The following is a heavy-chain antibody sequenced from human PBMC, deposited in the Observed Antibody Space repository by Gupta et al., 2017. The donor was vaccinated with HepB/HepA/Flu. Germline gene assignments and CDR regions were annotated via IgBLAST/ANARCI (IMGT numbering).Heavy chain of an antibody. Sequence: QVQLQESGPGLVKPPATLSLTFTVSGGSISSYYWRWIRQPPGKALEWIGYIYYSGSTNYNPSLKSRVTISVDTSKNQFSLKLSSVTAADTAVYYCARAPRAVYWSGGSCYYYYYYYMDVWGKGTTVTVSS. CDR1: GGSISSYY. CDR2: IYYSGST. CDR3: ARAPRAVYWSGGSCYYYYYYYMDV. V-gene: IGHV4-59*01. J-gene: IGHJ6*03. D-gene: IGHD2-15*01.